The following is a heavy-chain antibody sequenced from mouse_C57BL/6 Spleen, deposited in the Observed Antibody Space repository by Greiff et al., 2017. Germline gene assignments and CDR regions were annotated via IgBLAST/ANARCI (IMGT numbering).Heavy chain of an antibody. Sequence: EVQLQESGAELVRPGSSVKMSCKTSGYTFTSYGINWVKQRPGQGLEWIGYIYIGNGYTEYNEKFKGKATLTSDPSSSTAYMQLSSLTSEDSAIYFCARSPYYYGSSPWFAYWGQGTLVTVSA. CDR3: ARSPYYYGSSPWFAY. V-gene: IGHV1-58*01. D-gene: IGHD1-1*01. CDR2: IYIGNGYT. CDR1: GYTFTSYG. J-gene: IGHJ3*01.